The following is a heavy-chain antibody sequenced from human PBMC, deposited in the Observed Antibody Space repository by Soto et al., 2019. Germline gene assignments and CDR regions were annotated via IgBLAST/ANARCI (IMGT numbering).Heavy chain of an antibody. CDR3: ARVVSGSYLDY. CDR1: GGTITTGGHF. CDR2: IDYSGTT. J-gene: IGHJ4*02. V-gene: IGHV4-31*03. D-gene: IGHD1-26*01. Sequence: QVQLQESGPGLVKASQTLSLTCTVSGGTITTGGHFWSWIRQYPGKGLEWIGYIDYSGTTHYNPSLKSRVTISIDTSKNQFSLNLSSVTAADTAVYYCARVVSGSYLDYWGQGTLVTVSS.